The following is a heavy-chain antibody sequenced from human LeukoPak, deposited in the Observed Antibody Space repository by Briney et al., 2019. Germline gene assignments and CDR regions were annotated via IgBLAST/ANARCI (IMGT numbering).Heavy chain of an antibody. CDR2: INPHSGGT. CDR1: GYTLTDYY. CDR3: ARTYCSSTGCYAGFDY. J-gene: IGHJ4*02. D-gene: IGHD2-2*01. V-gene: IGHV1-2*02. Sequence: ASVKVSCKASGYTLTDYYMHWVRQAPGQGLEWMGWINPHSGGTNYAQKFQGRVTMTRDTSISTAYVELSRLRSDDTAVYYCARTYCSSTGCYAGFDYWGQGTLVTVSS.